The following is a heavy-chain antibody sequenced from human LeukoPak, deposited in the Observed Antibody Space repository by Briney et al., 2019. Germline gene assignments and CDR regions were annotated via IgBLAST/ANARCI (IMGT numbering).Heavy chain of an antibody. V-gene: IGHV3-21*01. Sequence: NTGGSLRLSCAASGFTFSSYSMTWVRQAPGKGLEWVSSISSSSSYIYYADSVKGRFTISRDNAKNSLYLQMNSLRAEDTAVYYCARCLYSGSYNYGMDVWGQGTTVTVSS. D-gene: IGHD1-26*01. CDR3: ARCLYSGSYNYGMDV. J-gene: IGHJ6*02. CDR2: ISSSSSYI. CDR1: GFTFSSYS.